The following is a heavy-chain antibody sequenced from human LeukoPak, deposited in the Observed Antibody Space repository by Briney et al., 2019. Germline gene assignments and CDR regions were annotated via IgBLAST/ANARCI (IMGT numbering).Heavy chain of an antibody. Sequence: GASVKVSCKASGYTFTSYGISWVRRAPGQGLEWMGGIIPIFGTANYAQKFQGRVTITADESTSTAYMELSSLRSEDTAVYYCARVEAVVPSAVAFDIWGQGTTVTVSS. CDR2: IIPIFGTA. D-gene: IGHD2-15*01. J-gene: IGHJ3*02. V-gene: IGHV1-69*13. CDR3: ARVEAVVPSAVAFDI. CDR1: GYTFTSYG.